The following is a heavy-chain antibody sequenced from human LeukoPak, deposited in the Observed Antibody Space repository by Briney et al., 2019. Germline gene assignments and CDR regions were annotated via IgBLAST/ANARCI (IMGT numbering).Heavy chain of an antibody. CDR3: VRVSTGWYFDY. D-gene: IGHD6-19*01. CDR2: INPNSGAT. J-gene: IGHJ4*02. V-gene: IGHV1-2*02. Sequence: ASVKVSCRASGYTFTDFSDYYIHWVRQAPGQGLEWMGWINPNSGATYYAHKFQGRVTMTRDSSINKAYMELSRLTSDDAVVYFCVRVSTGWYFDYWGQGTLVSVSS. CDR1: GYTFTDFSDYY.